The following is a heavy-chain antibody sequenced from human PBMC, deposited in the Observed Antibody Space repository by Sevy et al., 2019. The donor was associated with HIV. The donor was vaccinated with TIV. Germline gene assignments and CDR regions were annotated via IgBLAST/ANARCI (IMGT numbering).Heavy chain of an antibody. V-gene: IGHV3-11*01. J-gene: IGHJ4*02. Sequence: GGSLRLSCAASGLNVSDYFMSWIRQAPGKRPEWVSYISSCGTIIYYADSVKGRFTISRDKAKNSLYLQMNSLRAEDTAIYYCARDLASGSFFSLYFDYWGQGTLVTVSS. CDR2: ISSCGTII. D-gene: IGHD3-10*01. CDR1: GLNVSDYF. CDR3: ARDLASGSFFSLYFDY.